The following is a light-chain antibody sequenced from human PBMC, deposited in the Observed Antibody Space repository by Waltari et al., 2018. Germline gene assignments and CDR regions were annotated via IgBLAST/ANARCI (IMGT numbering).Light chain of an antibody. J-gene: IGLJ3*02. V-gene: IGLV2-11*01. CDR1: SSDVGGYKH. CDR2: DVG. Sequence: QSALTQPRSVSGSPGQSVAIPCTGTSSDVGGYKHVSWYQHHPGKAPKLMIYDVGKRPSGVPDRFSCSKSGNTASLTISGLQAEDEAEYYCCSYAGSFTWLFGGGTKLTVL. CDR3: CSYAGSFTWL.